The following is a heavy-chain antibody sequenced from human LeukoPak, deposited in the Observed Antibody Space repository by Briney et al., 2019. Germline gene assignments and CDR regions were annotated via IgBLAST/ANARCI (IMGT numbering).Heavy chain of an antibody. CDR2: INHSGST. CDR1: GGSFSGYY. D-gene: IGHD6-13*01. Sequence: PSETLSLTCAVYGGSFSGYYWSWIRQPPGKGLEWIGEINHSGSTNYNPSLKSRVTISVDTSKNQFSLKPSSVTAADTAVYYCARAPGSSSWYRWFDPWGQGTLVTVSS. CDR3: ARAPGSSSWYRWFDP. V-gene: IGHV4-34*01. J-gene: IGHJ5*02.